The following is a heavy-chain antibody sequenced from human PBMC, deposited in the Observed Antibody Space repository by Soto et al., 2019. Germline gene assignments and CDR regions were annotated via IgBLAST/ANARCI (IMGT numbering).Heavy chain of an antibody. Sequence: SEPLSLPCTVSSDSISGLYWTWIRQPAGKGLEWIGRIYSSGETNYNPSLTGRVIMSLDTSKNQFSLKLTSVTAADTAVYYCARASQCKSYFDCFAWLDYWGQGTLVTVSS. J-gene: IGHJ4*02. CDR3: ARASQCKSYFDCFAWLDY. D-gene: IGHD3-9*01. V-gene: IGHV4-4*07. CDR1: SDSISGLY. CDR2: IYSSGET.